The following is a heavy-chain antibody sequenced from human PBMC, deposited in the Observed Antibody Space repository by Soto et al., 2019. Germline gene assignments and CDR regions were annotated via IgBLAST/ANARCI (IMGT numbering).Heavy chain of an antibody. CDR3: ARAVALQLGEEGWFDP. CDR1: GYTFTSYG. J-gene: IGHJ5*02. CDR2: ISAYNGNT. D-gene: IGHD3-16*01. V-gene: IGHV1-18*01. Sequence: QVQLVQSGAEVKKPGASVKVSCKASGYTFTSYGISWVRQAPGQGLEWMGWISAYNGNTNYAQKLQGRVTMTTDTXPXRAYLELRSLRSDDTAVYYCARAVALQLGEEGWFDPWGQGTLVTVSS.